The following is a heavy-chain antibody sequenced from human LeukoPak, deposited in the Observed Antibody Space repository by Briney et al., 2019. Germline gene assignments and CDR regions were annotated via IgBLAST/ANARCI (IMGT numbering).Heavy chain of an antibody. CDR3: ARAPSFHDAFDI. Sequence: ASVKVSCKASGGIFGSFTISWVRQAPGQGLEWVGGIIPDLGTANYAQRFQGRVTITADESTSTASMELNSLRSDDTAVYYCARAPSFHDAFDIWGQGTMVTVSS. CDR2: IIPDLGTA. J-gene: IGHJ3*02. D-gene: IGHD2/OR15-2a*01. V-gene: IGHV1-69*13. CDR1: GGIFGSFT.